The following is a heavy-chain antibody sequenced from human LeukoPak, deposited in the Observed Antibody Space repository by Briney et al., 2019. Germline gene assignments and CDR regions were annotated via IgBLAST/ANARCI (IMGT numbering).Heavy chain of an antibody. CDR1: GFTFSGYD. CDR2: ISGSSSYI. J-gene: IGHJ5*02. D-gene: IGHD6-6*01. V-gene: IGHV3-21*01. Sequence: GGSLRLSCAASGFTFSGYDMNWVRQAPGKGLEWVSSISGSSSYIYYADSLKGRFTISRDNAKKSVYLQMNSLRAEDTAVYYCARGSSNVAARNNWFGPWGQGTLVTVSS. CDR3: ARGSSNVAARNNWFGP.